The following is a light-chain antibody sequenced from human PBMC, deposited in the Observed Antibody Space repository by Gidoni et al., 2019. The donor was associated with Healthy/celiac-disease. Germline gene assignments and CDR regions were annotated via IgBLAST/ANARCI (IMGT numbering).Light chain of an antibody. CDR2: GAS. CDR1: QSVRSN. Sequence: IVMTQTPATLSVSPGERATLSCRASQSVRSNLAWYQQKPGQAPRILIYGASTRATGIPARLSGSGSGTEFTLTISSLQSEDFAVYYCQQYNNWPPWTFGQGTKVEIK. V-gene: IGKV3-15*01. CDR3: QQYNNWPPWT. J-gene: IGKJ1*01.